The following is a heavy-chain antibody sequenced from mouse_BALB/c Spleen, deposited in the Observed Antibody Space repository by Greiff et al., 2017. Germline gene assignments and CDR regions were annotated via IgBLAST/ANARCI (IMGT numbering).Heavy chain of an antibody. Sequence: VQLVESGAELVRPGASVTLSCKASGYTFTDYEMHWVKQTPVHGLEWIGAIDPETGGTAYNQKFKGKATLTADKSSSTAYMELRSLTSEDSAVYYCTRSGLRGAMDYWGQGTSVTVSS. CDR1: GYTFTDYE. J-gene: IGHJ4*01. CDR2: IDPETGGT. V-gene: IGHV1-15*01. CDR3: TRSGLRGAMDY. D-gene: IGHD2-4*01.